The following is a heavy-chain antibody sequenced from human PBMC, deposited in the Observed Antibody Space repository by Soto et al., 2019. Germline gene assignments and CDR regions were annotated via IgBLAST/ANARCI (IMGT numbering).Heavy chain of an antibody. J-gene: IGHJ6*02. CDR1: GGSISSGGYY. CDR2: IYYSGST. V-gene: IGHV4-31*03. Sequence: QVQLQESGPGLVKPSQTLSLTCTVSGGSISSGGYYWSWIRQHPGKGLEWIGYIYYSGSTYYNPSLKGRVTISVDTSKNQFSLKLSSVTAADTAVYYCARDTVVPAAMPGRYYYYGMDVWGQGTTVTVSS. D-gene: IGHD2-2*01. CDR3: ARDTVVPAAMPGRYYYYGMDV.